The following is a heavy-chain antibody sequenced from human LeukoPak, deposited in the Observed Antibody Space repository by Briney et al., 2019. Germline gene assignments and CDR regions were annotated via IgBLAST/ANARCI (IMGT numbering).Heavy chain of an antibody. CDR2: IKSDGSST. J-gene: IGHJ4*02. Sequence: TGGSLRLSCTASGLTFSNYWMHWVRHAPGKGLVWVSRIKSDGSSTTYADSVKGRFTISRDNAKNTLYLQMKSLRAEDTAVYYCARTLGLTSWYYFDYWGQGTLVTVSS. CDR1: GLTFSNYW. V-gene: IGHV3-74*01. CDR3: ARTLGLTSWYYFDY. D-gene: IGHD2-8*02.